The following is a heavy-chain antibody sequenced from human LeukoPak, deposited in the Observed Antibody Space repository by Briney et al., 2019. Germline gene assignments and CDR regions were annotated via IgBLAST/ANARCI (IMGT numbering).Heavy chain of an antibody. CDR1: GYTFTSYG. CDR3: ARDLGYDSSGYYPDY. CDR2: ISAYNGNT. J-gene: IGHJ4*02. V-gene: IGHV1-18*01. D-gene: IGHD3-22*01. Sequence: GASVKVSCKASGYTFTSYGISWVRQAPGQGLEWMGWISAYNGNTNYAQKLQGRVTMTTDTSTSTAYMELRSLRSDDTAVYYCARDLGYDSSGYYPDYWGQGTLVTVSS.